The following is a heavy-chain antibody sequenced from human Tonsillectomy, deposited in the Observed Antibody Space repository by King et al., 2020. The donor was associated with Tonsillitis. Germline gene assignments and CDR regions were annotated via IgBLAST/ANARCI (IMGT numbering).Heavy chain of an antibody. D-gene: IGHD1-26*01. Sequence: HVQLVESGGGVVQPGRSLRLSCAASGFTFSSYGMHWVRQAPGKGLEWVAVISYDGSNKYYADSVKGRFTISRDNSKNTLYLQMNSLRAEDTAVYYCAKDGDQWELLRGYWYFDLWGRGTLVTVSS. CDR2: ISYDGSNK. V-gene: IGHV3-30*18. CDR3: AKDGDQWELLRGYWYFDL. J-gene: IGHJ2*01. CDR1: GFTFSSYG.